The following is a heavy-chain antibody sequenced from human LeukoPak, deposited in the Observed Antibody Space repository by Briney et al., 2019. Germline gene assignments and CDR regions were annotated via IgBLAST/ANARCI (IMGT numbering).Heavy chain of an antibody. CDR3: AKDPSLGDCSGGSCYPPDF. CDR1: GFTFSSYA. J-gene: IGHJ4*02. D-gene: IGHD2-15*01. CDR2: ISGSGGST. Sequence: GGSLRLSCAASGFTFSSYAMSWVRQAPGKGLEWVSGISGSGGSTYYADSVKGRFTISRDNSKNTLYLQMNSLRVEDTAVYYCAKDPSLGDCSGGSCYPPDFWGQGTLVTVSS. V-gene: IGHV3-23*01.